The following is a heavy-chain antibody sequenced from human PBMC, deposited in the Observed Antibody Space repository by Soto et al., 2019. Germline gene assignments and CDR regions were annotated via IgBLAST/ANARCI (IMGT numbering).Heavy chain of an antibody. V-gene: IGHV4-30-2*01. CDR2: IYKSGST. J-gene: IGHJ6*02. D-gene: IGHD4-4*01. CDR1: GGSISSGYYS. Sequence: PSETLSLTCAVSGGSISSGYYSWSWIRQPPGKGLEWIGFIYKSGSTYYNSSLKSRVTISVDTSKNHFFLNLTSVAASDTAVDYCATYRNCFQIWGQGTKVTVSS. CDR3: ATYRNCFQI.